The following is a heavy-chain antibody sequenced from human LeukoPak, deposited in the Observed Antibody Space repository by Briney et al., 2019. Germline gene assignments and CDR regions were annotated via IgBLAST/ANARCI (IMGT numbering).Heavy chain of an antibody. D-gene: IGHD6-19*01. CDR1: GFTFSSYA. Sequence: GGSLRLSCAASGFTFSSYAIHWVRQAPGKGLEWVAVISYDGSNKNYADSVKGRFTISRDNSENMLYLQMSSLRAEDTAVYCCARGVRIAVAGNIDYWGQGTLVTVSS. V-gene: IGHV3-30*04. CDR2: ISYDGSNK. J-gene: IGHJ4*02. CDR3: ARGVRIAVAGNIDY.